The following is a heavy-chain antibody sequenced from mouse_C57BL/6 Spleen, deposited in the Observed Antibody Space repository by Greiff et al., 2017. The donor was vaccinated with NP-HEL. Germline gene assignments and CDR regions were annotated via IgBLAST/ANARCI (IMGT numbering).Heavy chain of an antibody. CDR3: ARNLYYGSSYGYFDV. D-gene: IGHD1-1*01. CDR1: GFSLTSYG. CDR2: IWSGGST. Sequence: VQRVESGPGLVQPSQSLSITCTVSGFSLTSYGVHWVRQSPGKGLEWLGVIWSGGSTDYNAAFISRLSISKDNSKSQVFFKMNSLQADDTAIYYCARNLYYGSSYGYFDVWGTGTTVTVSS. V-gene: IGHV2-2*01. J-gene: IGHJ1*03.